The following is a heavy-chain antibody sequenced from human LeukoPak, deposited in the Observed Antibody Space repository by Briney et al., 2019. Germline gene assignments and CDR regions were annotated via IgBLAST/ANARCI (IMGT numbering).Heavy chain of an antibody. V-gene: IGHV3-30*02. Sequence: QTGGSLRLSCAASGFTFSSCGFHWVRQAPGKGLEWVAFIRYDGSNKYYADSVKGRFTISRDNSKNTLYLQMNSLRAEDTALYYCAKDMSMVRGVRFDYWGQGTLVTVSS. CDR2: IRYDGSNK. CDR1: GFTFSSCG. J-gene: IGHJ4*02. CDR3: AKDMSMVRGVRFDY. D-gene: IGHD3-10*01.